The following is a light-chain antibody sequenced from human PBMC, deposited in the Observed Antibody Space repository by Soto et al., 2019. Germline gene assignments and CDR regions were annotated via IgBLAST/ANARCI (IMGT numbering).Light chain of an antibody. J-gene: IGKJ1*01. CDR1: QGISSY. CDR2: AAS. Sequence: IQLTQSPSSLSTSVRDRVTITCRASQGISSYLAWYQQKPGKAPKLLIYAASTLQSGVPSRFSGSGSGTEFTLTINSLQPDDFATYYCQQYNSYSPWTFGQGTKVDIK. V-gene: IGKV1-9*01. CDR3: QQYNSYSPWT.